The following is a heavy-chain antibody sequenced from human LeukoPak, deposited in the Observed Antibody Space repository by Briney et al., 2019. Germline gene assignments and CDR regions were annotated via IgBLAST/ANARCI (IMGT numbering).Heavy chain of an antibody. Sequence: PSETLSLTCTVSGGSISSGGYYWSWIRQHPGKGLEWIGYIYYSGSTYYNPSLKSRVTISVDTSKNQFSLKLSSVTAADTAVYYCARGGAPEVDAFAIWGQGTMVTVSS. CDR1: GGSISSGGYY. CDR3: ARGGAPEVDAFAI. D-gene: IGHD3-16*01. CDR2: IYYSGST. J-gene: IGHJ3*02. V-gene: IGHV4-31*03.